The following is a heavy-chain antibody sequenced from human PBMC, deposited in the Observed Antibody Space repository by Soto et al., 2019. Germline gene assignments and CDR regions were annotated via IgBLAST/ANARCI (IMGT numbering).Heavy chain of an antibody. J-gene: IGHJ6*02. D-gene: IGHD6-19*01. Sequence: PSQTLSLTCAISGDSVSSNSAAWNWIRQSPSRGLEWLGRTYYRSKWYNDYAVSVKSRITINPDTSKNQFSLQLDSVTPEDTAVYYCARVGEEQWLSLNYGMDVWGQGTTVTVSS. CDR1: GDSVSSNSAA. CDR3: ARVGEEQWLSLNYGMDV. CDR2: TYYRSKWYN. V-gene: IGHV6-1*01.